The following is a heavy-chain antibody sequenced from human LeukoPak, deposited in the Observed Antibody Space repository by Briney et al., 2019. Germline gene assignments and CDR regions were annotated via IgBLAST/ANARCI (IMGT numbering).Heavy chain of an antibody. CDR1: GFTFTNYA. Sequence: GGSLRLSCAASGFTFTNYAMTWVRQAPGKGLEWVSVIYSGGSTYYADSVKGRFTISRDNSKNTLYLQMNSLRAEDTAVYYCASSSGWYSRKFDYWGQGTLVTVSS. CDR3: ASSSGWYSRKFDY. V-gene: IGHV3-66*01. CDR2: IYSGGST. D-gene: IGHD6-19*01. J-gene: IGHJ4*02.